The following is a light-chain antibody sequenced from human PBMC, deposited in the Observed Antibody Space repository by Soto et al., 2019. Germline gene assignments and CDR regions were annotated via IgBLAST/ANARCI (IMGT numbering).Light chain of an antibody. CDR3: MQGVQMPPIT. Sequence: IVRTQSALSLPVTPGEPASISCRSSQSLQHSNGYNYLDWYFQKPGQSPQLLIHLASNRASGVPVRFSGSGSGTDFTLNISSVEAEDVGLYYCMQGVQMPPITFGQGTRLEIK. J-gene: IGKJ5*01. CDR1: QSLQHSNGYNY. V-gene: IGKV2-28*01. CDR2: LAS.